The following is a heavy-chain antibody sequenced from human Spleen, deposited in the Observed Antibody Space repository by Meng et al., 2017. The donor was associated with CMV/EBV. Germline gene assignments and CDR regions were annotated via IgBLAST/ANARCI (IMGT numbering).Heavy chain of an antibody. Sequence: GGSLRLSCKGSGYSFTPYWISWVRQMPGKGLEWLGFIYPGDSDTRYSPSFQRQVTISADKSISTAYLQWSSLKASDTAMYYCARGRSGTYRGASDYWGRGTLVTVSS. CDR1: GYSFTPYW. J-gene: IGHJ4*02. V-gene: IGHV5-51*01. CDR2: IYPGDSDT. D-gene: IGHD1-26*01. CDR3: ARGRSGTYRGASDY.